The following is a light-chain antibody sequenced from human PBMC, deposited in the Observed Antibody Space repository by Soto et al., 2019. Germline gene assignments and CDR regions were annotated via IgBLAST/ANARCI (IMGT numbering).Light chain of an antibody. CDR1: TNDVGGYNY. CDR3: SSYADNNSGNVL. Sequence: QSALTQPPSASGSPGQSVTISCTGTTNDVGGYNYVSWYQQHPGKAPKLMIYDVSKRPSGVPDRFSGSKSGNTASLTVSGLQAEDAVDYHCSSYADNNSGNVLFGGGTKPTV. CDR2: DVS. J-gene: IGLJ2*01. V-gene: IGLV2-8*01.